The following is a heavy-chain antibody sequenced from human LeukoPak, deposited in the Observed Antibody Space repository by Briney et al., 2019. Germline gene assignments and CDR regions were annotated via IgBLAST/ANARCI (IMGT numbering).Heavy chain of an antibody. CDR2: INTNTGNP. CDR1: GYTFTTYA. J-gene: IGHJ4*02. Sequence: ASVKASCKASGYTFTTYAMNWVRQAPGQGLEWMGWINTNTGNPTYAQGFTGQFVFSLDTSVSTAYLQISSLKAEDTAVYYCVRGGGRYCDGTTCYTVYYLDYWGQGTLVTVSS. CDR3: VRGGGRYCDGTTCYTVYYLDY. D-gene: IGHD2-2*01. V-gene: IGHV7-4-1*02.